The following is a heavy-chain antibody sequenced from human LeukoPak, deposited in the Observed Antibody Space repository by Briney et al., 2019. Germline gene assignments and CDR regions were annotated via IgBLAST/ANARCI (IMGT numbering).Heavy chain of an antibody. CDR2: IYYSGST. Sequence: ASETLSLTCTVSGGSISSSSYYWGWIRQPPGKGLEWIGSIYYSGSTYYNPSLKSRVTISVDTSKNQFSLKLSSVTAADTAVYYCAREGYCSSTSCPYYYYYMDVWGKGTTVTVSS. D-gene: IGHD2-2*01. CDR3: AREGYCSSTSCPYYYYYMDV. V-gene: IGHV4-39*07. J-gene: IGHJ6*03. CDR1: GGSISSSSYY.